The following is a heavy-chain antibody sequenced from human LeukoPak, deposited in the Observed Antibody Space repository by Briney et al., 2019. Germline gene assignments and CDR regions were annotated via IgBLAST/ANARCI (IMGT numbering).Heavy chain of an antibody. Sequence: SETLSLTCTVSGGSISSYYWSWIRQPPGKGLEWIGYIYYSGSTNYNPSLKSRVTISVDTSKNQFSLKLSSVTAADTAVYYCARDLADSSGYAYYFDYWGQGTLVTVSS. CDR3: ARDLADSSGYAYYFDY. J-gene: IGHJ4*02. D-gene: IGHD3-22*01. CDR1: GGSISSYY. CDR2: IYYSGST. V-gene: IGHV4-59*01.